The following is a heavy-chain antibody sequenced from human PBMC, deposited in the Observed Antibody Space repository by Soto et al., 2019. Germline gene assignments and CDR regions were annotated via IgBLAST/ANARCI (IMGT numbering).Heavy chain of an antibody. Sequence: QVQLVQSGAEVKKPGSSMKVSCKASGGAFSSYSFSWVRQAPGQGLEWMGSIIPTFDTTNYAQKFQGRVTMTADGSTSIAYMELSSLRYDDTAVYYCAQGRLTATTLNYNRMDVWGQGTTVTVSS. V-gene: IGHV1-69*18. J-gene: IGHJ6*02. CDR3: AQGRLTATTLNYNRMDV. CDR2: IIPTFDTT. CDR1: GGAFSSYS. D-gene: IGHD4-17*01.